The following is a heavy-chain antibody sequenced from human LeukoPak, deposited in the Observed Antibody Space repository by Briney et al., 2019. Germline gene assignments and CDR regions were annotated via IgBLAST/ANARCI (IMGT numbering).Heavy chain of an antibody. CDR2: IIPIFGTA. CDR3: ARAGPYDYVWGSYRYTVGPFDY. V-gene: IGHV1-69*13. J-gene: IGHJ4*02. CDR1: GGTFSTYA. D-gene: IGHD3-16*02. Sequence: VASVKVSCKASGGTFSTYAISWVRQAPGQGLEWMGGIIPIFGTANYAQKFQGRVTITADESTSTAYMELSSRRSEDTAVYYCARAGPYDYVWGSYRYTVGPFDYWGQGTLVTVSS.